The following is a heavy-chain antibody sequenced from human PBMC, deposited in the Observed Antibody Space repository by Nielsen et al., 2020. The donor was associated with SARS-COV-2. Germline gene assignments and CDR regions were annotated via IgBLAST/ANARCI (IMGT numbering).Heavy chain of an antibody. V-gene: IGHV1-2*06. Sequence: ASVKVSCKASGYTFTGYYMHWVRQAPGQGLEWMGRINPNSGGTNYAQKFQGRVTMTRDTSISTAYMELSRLRSDDTAVYYCAGVWNYDFNYYYMDVWGKGTTVTVSS. J-gene: IGHJ6*03. CDR1: GYTFTGYY. CDR2: INPNSGGT. D-gene: IGHD1-7*01. CDR3: AGVWNYDFNYYYMDV.